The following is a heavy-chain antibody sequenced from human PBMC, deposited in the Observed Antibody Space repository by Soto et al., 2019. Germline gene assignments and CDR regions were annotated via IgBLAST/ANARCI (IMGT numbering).Heavy chain of an antibody. Sequence: QVQLQESGPGLVKPSETLSLTCTVSGDSISSYYWSWIRQPPGKGLEWVGYISNTGSTIYNPSLESRATISLDTSKNQVSLSLNSVTVGDTAVYYCASVGESPVGFDPWGRGTRVTVSS. D-gene: IGHD3-10*01. CDR3: ASVGESPVGFDP. CDR2: ISNTGST. CDR1: GDSISSYY. J-gene: IGHJ5*02. V-gene: IGHV4-59*13.